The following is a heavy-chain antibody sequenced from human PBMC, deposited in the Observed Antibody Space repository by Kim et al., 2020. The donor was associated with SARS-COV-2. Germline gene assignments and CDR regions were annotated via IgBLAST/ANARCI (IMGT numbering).Heavy chain of an antibody. V-gene: IGHV3-21*01. CDR2: ISSSSSYI. CDR3: AGPATTVTTWGVGDGMDV. Sequence: GGSLRLSCAASGFTFSSYSMNWVRQAPGKGLEWVSSISSSSSYIYYADSVKGRFTISRDNAKNSLYLQMNSLRAEDTAVYYCAGPATTVTTWGVGDGMDVWGRGTKVTVSS. CDR1: GFTFSSYS. D-gene: IGHD4-17*01. J-gene: IGHJ6*02.